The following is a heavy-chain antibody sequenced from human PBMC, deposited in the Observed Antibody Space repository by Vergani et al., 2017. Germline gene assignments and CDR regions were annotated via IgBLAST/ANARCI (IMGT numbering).Heavy chain of an antibody. Sequence: QVQLQESGPGLVKPSETLSLTCTVSGGSISSYYWSWIRQPPGKGLEWIGYIDYSGSTNYNPSLKGRVTISVDTSKNQFSLKLSSLTAADTAVYYRARDLPDYGGNSGLFDYWGQGTLVTVSS. V-gene: IGHV4-59*01. D-gene: IGHD4-23*01. J-gene: IGHJ4*02. CDR3: ARDLPDYGGNSGLFDY. CDR1: GGSISSYY. CDR2: IDYSGST.